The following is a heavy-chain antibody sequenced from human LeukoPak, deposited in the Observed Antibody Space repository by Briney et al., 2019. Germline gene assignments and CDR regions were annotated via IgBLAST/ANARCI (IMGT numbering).Heavy chain of an antibody. J-gene: IGHJ3*02. Sequence: ASVKVSCKASGYTFTTYGISWVRQAPGQGLEWMGWINPNSGGTNYAQKFQGRVTMTRDTSISTAYMELSRLRSDDTAVYYCARRNMVVVVPAAIGSDAFDIWGQGTMVTVSS. CDR3: ARRNMVVVVPAAIGSDAFDI. D-gene: IGHD2-2*01. V-gene: IGHV1-2*02. CDR1: GYTFTTYG. CDR2: INPNSGGT.